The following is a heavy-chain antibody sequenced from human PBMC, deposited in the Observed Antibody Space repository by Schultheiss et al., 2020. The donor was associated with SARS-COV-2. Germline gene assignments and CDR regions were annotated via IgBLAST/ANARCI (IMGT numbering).Heavy chain of an antibody. CDR3: AKDHIPGKQLSYYFDY. CDR2: ISSSSSYI. J-gene: IGHJ4*02. V-gene: IGHV3-21*01. Sequence: GGSLRLSCAASGFTFSSYWMSWVRQAPGKGLEWVSFISSSSSYIYYADSVKGRFTISRDNSKNTLYLQMNSLRAEDTAVYYCAKDHIPGKQLSYYFDYWGQGTLVTVSS. CDR1: GFTFSSYW. D-gene: IGHD6-13*01.